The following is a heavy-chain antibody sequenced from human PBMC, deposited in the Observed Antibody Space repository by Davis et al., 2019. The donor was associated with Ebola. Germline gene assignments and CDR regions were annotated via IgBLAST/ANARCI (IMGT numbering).Heavy chain of an antibody. Sequence: PGGSLRLSCAASGFTFSSYSMNWVRQAPGKGLEWVSYISSSSSTIYYADSVKGRFTISRDNAKNSLYLQMNSLRDEDTAVYYCARDPFTYYYDSSGYYDYFDYWGQGTLVTVSS. CDR3: ARDPFTYYYDSSGYYDYFDY. V-gene: IGHV3-48*02. D-gene: IGHD3-22*01. CDR1: GFTFSSYS. CDR2: ISSSSSTI. J-gene: IGHJ4*02.